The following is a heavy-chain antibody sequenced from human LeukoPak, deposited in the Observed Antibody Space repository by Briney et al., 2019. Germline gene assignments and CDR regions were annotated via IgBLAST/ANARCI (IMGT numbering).Heavy chain of an antibody. CDR1: GFTFSDYY. CDR3: ATLPEPGQGGDIDY. Sequence: GGSLRLSCAASGFTFSDYYMSWIRQAPGKGLEWVSYISSSGSTIYYADSVKGRFTISRDNAKNSLYLQMNSLRAEDTALYYCATLPEPGQGGDIDYWGQGTLVTVSS. D-gene: IGHD3-16*01. V-gene: IGHV3-11*01. J-gene: IGHJ4*02. CDR2: ISSSGSTI.